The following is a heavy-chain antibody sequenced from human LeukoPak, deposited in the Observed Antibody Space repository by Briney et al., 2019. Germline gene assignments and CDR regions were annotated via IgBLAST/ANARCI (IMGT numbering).Heavy chain of an antibody. CDR2: IYTSGST. J-gene: IGHJ3*02. V-gene: IGHV4-4*07. CDR3: ARGIYDYVWGSYRYAPFDAFDI. D-gene: IGHD3-16*02. CDR1: GGSISGYY. Sequence: PSETLSLTCTVSGGSISGYYWSWIRQPAGKGLEWIGRIYTSGSTNYNPSLKSRVTMSVDTSKNQFSLKLSSVTAADTAVYYCARGIYDYVWGSYRYAPFDAFDIWGQGTMVTVSS.